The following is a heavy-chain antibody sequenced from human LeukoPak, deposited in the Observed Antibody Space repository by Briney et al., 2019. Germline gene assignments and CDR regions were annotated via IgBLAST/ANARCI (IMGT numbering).Heavy chain of an antibody. D-gene: IGHD2-15*01. V-gene: IGHV3-73*01. J-gene: IGHJ4*02. CDR3: TSNYCSGGSCYLY. Sequence: SGGSLRLSCAASGFTFSGSVMHWVRQASGKGLEWVGRIRSKANNYATAYVASVKGRFTISRDDSKNTAFLQMNSLKTEDTAVYYCTSNYCSGGSCYLYWGQGTLVTVSS. CDR1: GFTFSGSV. CDR2: IRSKANNYAT.